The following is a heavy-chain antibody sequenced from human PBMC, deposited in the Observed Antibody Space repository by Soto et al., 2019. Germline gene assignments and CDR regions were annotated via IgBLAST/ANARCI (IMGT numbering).Heavy chain of an antibody. D-gene: IGHD2-21*01. CDR1: GFTLIGFA. J-gene: IGHJ6*02. V-gene: IGHV3-64*01. CDR2: ITSKGGNA. Sequence: EVQLVESGGGLVQPGGSLRLSCAASGFTLIGFAIHWFRQPPGKGLECVSAITSKGGNADYASSVKGRFTISRDNSKNTLYLQMGSLRAEDMAVYYCARRIPFGYGMDVWGQGTTVTVSS. CDR3: ARRIPFGYGMDV.